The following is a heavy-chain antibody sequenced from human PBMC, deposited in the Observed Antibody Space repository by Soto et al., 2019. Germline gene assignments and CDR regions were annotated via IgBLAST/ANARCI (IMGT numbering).Heavy chain of an antibody. D-gene: IGHD2-15*01. Sequence: QVQLQESGPGLVKPSQTLSLTCTVSGGSISSGDYYWSWIRQPPGKGLEWIGYIYYSGSTYYNPSLKSRVTISVDTSKNQFSLKLRSVTAADTAVYYCARVKGYCSGGSCYLLGYYYYGMDVWGQGTTVTVSS. J-gene: IGHJ6*02. CDR3: ARVKGYCSGGSCYLLGYYYYGMDV. CDR2: IYYSGST. V-gene: IGHV4-30-4*01. CDR1: GGSISSGDYY.